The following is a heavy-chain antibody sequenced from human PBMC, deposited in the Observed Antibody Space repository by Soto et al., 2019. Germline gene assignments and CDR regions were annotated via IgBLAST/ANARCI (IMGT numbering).Heavy chain of an antibody. CDR2: IYYSGGT. D-gene: IGHD3-9*01. J-gene: IGHJ1*01. CDR1: GRSISSSSSF. CDR3: ASVNILTGYYLAH. Sequence: SHTLSLTCTPCGRSISSSSSFWRWLRQPPRKGLEWIASIYYSGGTYYNPSLKSRVTLSVDTSKNQFSLKLSSVTAADTAVYYCASVNILTGYYLAHWGQGTLVTVS. V-gene: IGHV4-39*01.